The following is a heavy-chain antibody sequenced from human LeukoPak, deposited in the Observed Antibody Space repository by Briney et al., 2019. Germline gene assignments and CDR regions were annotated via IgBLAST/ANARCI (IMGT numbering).Heavy chain of an antibody. CDR2: IYYSGST. D-gene: IGHD1-7*01. J-gene: IGHJ6*02. CDR3: ARTTISGPFMEYGMDV. Sequence: ASETLSLTCTVSGGSISSYYWSWIRQPPGKGLEWIGYIYYSGSTNYNPSLKSRVTISVDTSKNQFSLKLSSVTAADTAVYYCARTTISGPFMEYGMDVWGQGTTVTVSS. CDR1: GGSISSYY. V-gene: IGHV4-59*01.